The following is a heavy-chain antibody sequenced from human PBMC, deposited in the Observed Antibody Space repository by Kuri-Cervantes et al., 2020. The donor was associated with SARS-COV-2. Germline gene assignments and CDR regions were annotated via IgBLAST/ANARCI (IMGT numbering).Heavy chain of an antibody. Sequence: GGSLRLSCAASGFTFSSYWMSWVRQAPGKGLEWVANIKQDGSEKYYVDSVKGRFTISRDNAKNSLYLQTNSLRAEDTAVYYCAREGDPGITIFGVAVDYWGQGTLVTVSS. CDR3: AREGDPGITIFGVAVDY. D-gene: IGHD3-3*01. CDR1: GFTFSSYW. J-gene: IGHJ4*02. CDR2: IKQDGSEK. V-gene: IGHV3-7*01.